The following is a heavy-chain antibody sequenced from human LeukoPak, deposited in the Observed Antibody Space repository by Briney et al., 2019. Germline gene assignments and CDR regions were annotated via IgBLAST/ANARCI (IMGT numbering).Heavy chain of an antibody. D-gene: IGHD3-10*01. CDR3: ARGRITMVRGVIKGDYYFDY. V-gene: IGHV4-34*01. CDR2: INHSGST. J-gene: IGHJ4*02. Sequence: PSETLSLTCAVYGGSFSGYYWSWIRQPPGKGLEWIGEINHSGSTNYNPSLKSRVTISVDTSKSQFSLKLSSVTAADTAVYYCARGRITMVRGVIKGDYYFDYWGQGTLVTVSS. CDR1: GGSFSGYY.